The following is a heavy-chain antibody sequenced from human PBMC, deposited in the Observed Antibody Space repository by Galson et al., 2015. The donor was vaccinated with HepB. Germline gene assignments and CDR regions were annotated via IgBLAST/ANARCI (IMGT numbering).Heavy chain of an antibody. CDR2: ITPIFGTA. V-gene: IGHV1-69*13. J-gene: IGHJ4*02. Sequence: SVKVSCKASGGTFSSYAISWVRQAPGQGLEWMGGITPIFGTANYAQKFQGRVTITADESTSTAYMELSSLRSEDTAVYYCASWAAAGTATFDYWGQGTLVTVSS. D-gene: IGHD6-13*01. CDR1: GGTFSSYA. CDR3: ASWAAAGTATFDY.